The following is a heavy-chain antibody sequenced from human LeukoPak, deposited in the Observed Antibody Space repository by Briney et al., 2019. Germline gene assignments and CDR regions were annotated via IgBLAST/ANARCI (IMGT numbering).Heavy chain of an antibody. Sequence: GASVKVSCKVSGYTFTDYFIHWVRQAPGQGPELMGWMNPNSGFTNYAQKFQGRFTMTRDTSTSTAYMELSGLTSNDTAVYFCVREANGTDAFDMWGQGTTVTVS. CDR2: MNPNSGFT. CDR1: GYTFTDYF. V-gene: IGHV1-2*02. D-gene: IGHD1-1*01. J-gene: IGHJ3*02. CDR3: VREANGTDAFDM.